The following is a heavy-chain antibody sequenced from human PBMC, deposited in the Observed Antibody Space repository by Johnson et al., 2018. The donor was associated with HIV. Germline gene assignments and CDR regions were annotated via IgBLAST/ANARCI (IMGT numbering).Heavy chain of an antibody. J-gene: IGHJ3*02. D-gene: IGHD3-3*01. CDR2: ISSSGSTI. CDR1: GFTFSDYY. Sequence: QVQLVESGGGLVKPGGSLRLSCAASGFTFSDYYMSWIRQAPGKGLEWVSYISSSGSTIYYADSVKGRFTISRDNAKNSLYLQMNSLRAEDTDVYYCARERPRYYDFWRGSDAFDIWGQGTMVTVSS. CDR3: ARERPRYYDFWRGSDAFDI. V-gene: IGHV3-11*04.